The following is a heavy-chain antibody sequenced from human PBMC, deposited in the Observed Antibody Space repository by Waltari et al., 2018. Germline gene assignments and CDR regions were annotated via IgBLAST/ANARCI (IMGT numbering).Heavy chain of an antibody. CDR2: INKDGSSI. CDR1: GFTFRNGW. Sequence: EVQLVESGGRLVPPGGSLRISCAVSGFTFRNGWMHWVRQAPGKGLVWVSRINKDGSSISYADSVEGRFTISRDNAKKTLYLQMNSLRAEDTGVYYCAREGPQLSDYMDVWGKGTTVNVSS. CDR3: AREGPQLSDYMDV. V-gene: IGHV3-74*01. D-gene: IGHD2-15*01. J-gene: IGHJ6*03.